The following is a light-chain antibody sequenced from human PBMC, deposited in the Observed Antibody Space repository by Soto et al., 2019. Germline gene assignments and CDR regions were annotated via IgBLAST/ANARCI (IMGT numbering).Light chain of an antibody. V-gene: IGLV2-14*01. J-gene: IGLJ2*01. Sequence: QSALTQPASVSGSPGQSITISCTGTSSDVGYYNYVSWYQQHPGKAPKLMIYDVDHRPSGVSNRFSGSKSGNTASLTISGLQAEDEADYYCSSYTTSGVLFGGGTKVTVL. CDR2: DVD. CDR1: SSDVGYYNY. CDR3: SSYTTSGVL.